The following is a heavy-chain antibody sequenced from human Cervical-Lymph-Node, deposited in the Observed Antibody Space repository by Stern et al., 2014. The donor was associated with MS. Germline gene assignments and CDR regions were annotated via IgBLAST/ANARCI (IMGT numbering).Heavy chain of an antibody. CDR1: GFIFSSYG. D-gene: IGHD5-18*01. Sequence: VQLVESGGGVVQPGRSLRLSCAASGFIFSSYGMHWVRQAPGKGLEWVAVISDDGSNKYYADSVKGRFSISRDSSKDTLYLQMNRLRPEDTAVYYCAHPRLPFYYYYGMDVWGPGTTVTVSS. CDR3: AHPRLPFYYYYGMDV. V-gene: IGHV3-30*03. CDR2: ISDDGSNK. J-gene: IGHJ6*02.